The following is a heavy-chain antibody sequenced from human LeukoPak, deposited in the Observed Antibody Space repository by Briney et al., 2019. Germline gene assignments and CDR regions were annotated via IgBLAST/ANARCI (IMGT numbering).Heavy chain of an antibody. CDR3: ARMYYYDSSGYYYNYYYYYYMDV. Sequence: GGSLRLSCAASGFTFSSYGTSWVRRAPGKGLEWVSAISGSGGSTYYADSVKGRFTISRDNAKNSLYLQMNSLRAEDTAVYYCARMYYYDSSGYYYNYYYYYYMDVWGKGTTVTVSS. CDR1: GFTFSSYG. V-gene: IGHV3-23*01. D-gene: IGHD3-22*01. CDR2: ISGSGGST. J-gene: IGHJ6*03.